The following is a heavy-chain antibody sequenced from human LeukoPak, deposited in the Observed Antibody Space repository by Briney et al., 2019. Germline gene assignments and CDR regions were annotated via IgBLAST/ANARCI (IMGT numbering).Heavy chain of an antibody. D-gene: IGHD6-13*01. CDR2: ISPNSGDT. Sequence: ASVKVSCKASGYTFTGYYIHWVRQAPGQGLEWMGWISPNSGDTNYEQKFQGRVTLTRDTSIRTAYMELSRLRFDDTAVYYCARIERVMPGIPSAGLGFWGQGTLVNVSS. CDR1: GYTFTGYY. CDR3: ARIERVMPGIPSAGLGF. J-gene: IGHJ4*02. V-gene: IGHV1-2*02.